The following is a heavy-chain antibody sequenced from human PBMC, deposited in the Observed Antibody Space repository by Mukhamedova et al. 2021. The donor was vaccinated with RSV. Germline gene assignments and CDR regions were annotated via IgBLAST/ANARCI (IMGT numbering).Heavy chain of an antibody. CDR3: ARDEAGRAGSDAFDI. D-gene: IGHD3-10*01. CDR2: ISSNGGST. J-gene: IGHJ3*02. V-gene: IGHV3-64*01. Sequence: QAPGKGLEYVSAISSNGGSTYYANSVKGRFTISRDNSKNTLYLQMGSPRAEDMAVYYCARDEAGRAGSDAFDIWGQGTMVTVSS.